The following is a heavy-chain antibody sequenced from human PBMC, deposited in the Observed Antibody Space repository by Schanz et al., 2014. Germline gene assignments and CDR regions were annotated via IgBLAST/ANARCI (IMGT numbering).Heavy chain of an antibody. D-gene: IGHD1-26*01. CDR2: ISTGSSYV. CDR3: AREAGSSQDYYYAMDV. CDR1: GFTFSGYT. Sequence: EVQLVESGGGLVKPGGSLRLSCAASGFTFSGYTMNWVRQAPGKGLEWVSSISTGSSYVDYADSVKGRFTISRDNVKSSLSLHVNSLRAEDTAVYYCAREAGSSQDYYYAMDVWGQGTTVAVSS. J-gene: IGHJ6*02. V-gene: IGHV3-21*01.